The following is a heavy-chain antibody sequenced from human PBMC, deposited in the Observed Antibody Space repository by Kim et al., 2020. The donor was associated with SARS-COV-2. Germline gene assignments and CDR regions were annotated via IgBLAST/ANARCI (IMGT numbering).Heavy chain of an antibody. CDR3: AKQGYIFELNTYYGIDL. J-gene: IGHJ6*02. D-gene: IGHD5-12*01. Sequence: SLKGRFTVSRDYSKNTLSLQMNSLTAEDTAVYYCAKQGYIFELNTYYGIDLWGQGTTVTVSS. V-gene: IGHV3-30*02.